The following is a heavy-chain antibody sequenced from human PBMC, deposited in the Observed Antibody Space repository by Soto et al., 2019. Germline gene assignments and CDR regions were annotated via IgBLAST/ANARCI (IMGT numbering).Heavy chain of an antibody. D-gene: IGHD4-17*01. J-gene: IGHJ4*02. V-gene: IGHV1-18*01. CDR2: ISAYNGNT. Sequence: QAQLVQSGAEVKKPGDSVKVSCKASGYTFTSYGISWVRQAPGQGLEWMGWISAYNGNTNYAQKLQGTVTVITATTTSTAYIELRSMRADDTAVYYWARNMYGDPGYWGQGTLVTVSS. CDR3: ARNMYGDPGY. CDR1: GYTFTSYG.